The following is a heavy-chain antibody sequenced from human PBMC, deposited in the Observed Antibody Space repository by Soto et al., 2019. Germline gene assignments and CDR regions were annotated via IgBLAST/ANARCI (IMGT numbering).Heavy chain of an antibody. V-gene: IGHV1-18*04. CDR2: ISTNTGHT. J-gene: IGHJ5*02. CDR1: GYTFTNYG. CDR3: AREEYRQVDH. Sequence: QVQLVQSGAEVKKPGASVKVSCKASGYTFTNYGISWVRQAPGQGLEWMGWISTNTGHTDYARNLRGRVTMTTDASTTTAYMELRSLTSDDTAMYFCAREEYRQVDHWGQGTLVTVSS. D-gene: IGHD3-16*02.